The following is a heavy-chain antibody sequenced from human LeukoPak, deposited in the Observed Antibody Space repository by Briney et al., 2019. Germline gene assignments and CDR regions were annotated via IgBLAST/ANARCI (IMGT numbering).Heavy chain of an antibody. Sequence: ASVKVSCKASGYTFTSYGISWVRQAPGQGLEWMGWISAKNGNTNYAQKVQGRVTMTRDTSISTAYMELSRLRSDDTAVYYCARVGYSYGLDYWGQGTLVTVSS. J-gene: IGHJ4*02. D-gene: IGHD5-18*01. CDR2: ISAKNGNT. CDR3: ARVGYSYGLDY. CDR1: GYTFTSYG. V-gene: IGHV1-18*01.